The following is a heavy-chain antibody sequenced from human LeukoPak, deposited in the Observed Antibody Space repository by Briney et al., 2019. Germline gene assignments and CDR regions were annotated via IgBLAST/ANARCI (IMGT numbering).Heavy chain of an antibody. Sequence: PGGSLRLSCAASGFTFSSYSMNWVRQAPGKGLEWVSSISGSSSTIYYTDSVKGRFTISRDNAKNSLYLQMNSLRAEDTAVYHCARALIGDYDKLDYWGQGTLVTVSS. D-gene: IGHD4-17*01. CDR2: ISGSSSTI. CDR1: GFTFSSYS. V-gene: IGHV3-48*01. J-gene: IGHJ4*02. CDR3: ARALIGDYDKLDY.